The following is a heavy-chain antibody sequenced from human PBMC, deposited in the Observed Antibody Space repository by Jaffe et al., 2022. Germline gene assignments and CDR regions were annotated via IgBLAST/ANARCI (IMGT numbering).Heavy chain of an antibody. J-gene: IGHJ2*01. V-gene: IGHV4-59*01. CDR2: IYYSGST. CDR1: GGSISSYY. D-gene: IGHD3-22*01. CDR3: ARDLYYDQPPRDWYFDL. Sequence: QVQLQESGPGLVKPSETLSLTCTVSGGSISSYYWSWIRQPPGKGLEWIGYIYYSGSTNYNPSLKSRVTISVDTSKNQFSLKLSSVTAADTAVYYCARDLYYDQPPRDWYFDLWGRGTLVTVSS.